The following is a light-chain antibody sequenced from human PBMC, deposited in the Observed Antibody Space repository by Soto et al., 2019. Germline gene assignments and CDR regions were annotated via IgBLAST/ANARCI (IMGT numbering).Light chain of an antibody. CDR2: DAY. Sequence: DIQMTQSPSSLSASEGDRVTITCQSSDDVSRNLNWFQQNPGEAPHLLFYDAYNLERGVPSRFSGSGSGTDFTLTISSMQPEDVATYYCQQYNSMLSFGGGTEVEIK. J-gene: IGKJ4*01. CDR1: DDVSRN. CDR3: QQYNSMLS. V-gene: IGKV1-33*01.